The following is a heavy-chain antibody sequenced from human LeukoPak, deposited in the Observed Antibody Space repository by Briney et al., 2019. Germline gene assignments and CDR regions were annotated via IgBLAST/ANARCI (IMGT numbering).Heavy chain of an antibody. V-gene: IGHV3-48*03. CDR1: GFTFGDYT. CDR3: ARGVTILTNYYYYYMDV. CDR2: ISSSGSTI. D-gene: IGHD3-10*01. Sequence: PGGSLRLSCTASGFTFGDYTMSWVRQAPGKGLEWVSYISSSGSTIYYADSVKGRFTISRDNAKDSLYLQMNSLRAEDTAVYYCARGVTILTNYYYYYMDVWGKGTTVTISS. J-gene: IGHJ6*03.